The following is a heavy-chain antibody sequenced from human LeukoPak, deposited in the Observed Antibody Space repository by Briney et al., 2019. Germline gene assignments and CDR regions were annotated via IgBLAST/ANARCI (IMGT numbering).Heavy chain of an antibody. D-gene: IGHD3-22*01. CDR2: IIPILGIA. CDR3: ARGYDSSGYVDY. J-gene: IGHJ4*02. Sequence: SVKVSCKASGGTFSSYTISWVRQAPGQGLEWMGRIIPILGIANYAQKFQGRVTITADESTSTAYMELSSLRSEDTAVYYCARGYDSSGYVDYWGQGTLVTVSS. V-gene: IGHV1-69*02. CDR1: GGTFSSYT.